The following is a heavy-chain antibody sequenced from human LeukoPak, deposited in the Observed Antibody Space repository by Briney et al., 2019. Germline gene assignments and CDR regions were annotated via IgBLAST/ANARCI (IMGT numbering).Heavy chain of an antibody. CDR1: GFTFSSYE. V-gene: IGHV3-48*03. CDR3: AKASSGWSFDY. CDR2: ISLSGSDT. J-gene: IGHJ4*02. D-gene: IGHD6-19*01. Sequence: GGSLRLSCAASGFTFSSYEMNWVRRAPGKGLEWVSYISLSGSDTYYADSVTGRFTISRDNSKNTLYLQMNSLRAEDTAVYYCAKASSGWSFDYWGQGTLVTVSS.